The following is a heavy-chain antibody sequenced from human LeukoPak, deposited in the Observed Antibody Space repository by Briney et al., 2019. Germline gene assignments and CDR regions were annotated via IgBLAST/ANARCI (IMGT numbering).Heavy chain of an antibody. V-gene: IGHV1-8*01. CDR2: MNPNRGNT. CDR3: SREDYYDSGSNDY. CDR1: GYTFTSYD. Sequence: ASVKVSCKASGYTFTSYDINWVRQATGQGREWMGWMNPNRGNTGYAQKFEGRVTITRNTSLSTAYIDLSSLRSEDTGVYYCSREDYYDSGSNDYWGQGTLVTVSS. J-gene: IGHJ4*02. D-gene: IGHD3-22*01.